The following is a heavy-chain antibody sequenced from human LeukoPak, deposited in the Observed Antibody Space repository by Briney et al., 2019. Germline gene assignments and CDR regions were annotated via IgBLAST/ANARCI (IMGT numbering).Heavy chain of an antibody. CDR3: AKDRSDIVVVPDETLDY. D-gene: IGHD2-2*01. CDR2: ISGSGGST. J-gene: IGHJ4*02. CDR1: GFTFSSYG. Sequence: GGTLRLSCAASGFTFSSYGMSWVRQAPGKGLEWVSAISGSGGSTYYADSVKGRFTISRDNSKNTLYLQMNSLRAEDTAVYYCAKDRSDIVVVPDETLDYWGQGTLVTVSS. V-gene: IGHV3-23*01.